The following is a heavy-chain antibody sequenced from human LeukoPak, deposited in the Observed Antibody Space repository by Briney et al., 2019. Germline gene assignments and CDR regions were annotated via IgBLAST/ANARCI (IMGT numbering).Heavy chain of an antibody. D-gene: IGHD1-26*01. V-gene: IGHV3-7*03. Sequence: GGPLSPSSAASGSTFSNYWRSCVRQPPGRGLEWVDNIDRSDTQKHYPDSVRARFTISRNNAKNFLYLQLISLSSGTTALYHRGRDGVYCEGVTCPGDNGGQGTLVTLP. J-gene: IGHJ4*02. CDR2: IDRSDTQK. CDR3: GRDGVYCEGVTCPGDN. CDR1: GSTFSNYW.